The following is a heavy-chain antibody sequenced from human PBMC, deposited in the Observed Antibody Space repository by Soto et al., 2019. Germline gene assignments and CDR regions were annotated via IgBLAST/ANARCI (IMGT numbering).Heavy chain of an antibody. Sequence: SETLSLTCTVSGGSISSYYWSWIRQPPGKGLEWIGYIYYSGSTNYNPSLKSRVTISVDTSKNQFSLKLSSVTAADTAVHYCARHEQNDYVWGSYRTLFDYWGQGTLVTVSS. D-gene: IGHD3-16*02. J-gene: IGHJ4*02. CDR1: GGSISSYY. V-gene: IGHV4-59*08. CDR2: IYYSGST. CDR3: ARHEQNDYVWGSYRTLFDY.